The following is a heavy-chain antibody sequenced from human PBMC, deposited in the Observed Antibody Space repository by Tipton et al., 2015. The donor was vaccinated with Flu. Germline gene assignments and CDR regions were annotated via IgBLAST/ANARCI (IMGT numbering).Heavy chain of an antibody. D-gene: IGHD1-26*01. J-gene: IGHJ3*02. CDR2: ISYDGTNE. CDR1: GFTFSDYA. Sequence: SLRLSCAASGFTFSDYAMDWVRQATGKGLEWVAIISYDGTNEYSEDSVRGRFTISRDNSKNTLYLQMSSLRLEDTAVYYCAGENWEKKAAFDIWGQGTLVTVSS. V-gene: IGHV3-30*04. CDR3: AGENWEKKAAFDI.